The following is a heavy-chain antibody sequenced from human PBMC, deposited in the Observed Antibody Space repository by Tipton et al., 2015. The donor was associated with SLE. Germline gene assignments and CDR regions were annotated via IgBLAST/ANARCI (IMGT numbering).Heavy chain of an antibody. V-gene: IGHV4-38-2*01. D-gene: IGHD3-22*01. CDR2: IHQSGKM. CDR1: GFTFSDYW. CDR3: ARHDYDDNGYYLHYFDY. J-gene: IGHJ4*02. Sequence: LRLSCAASGFTFSDYWMYWVRQAPGKGLEWVGSIHQSGKMFFNPSLKSRVAMSMDTSKNQVFLRLRPVTAADTATYYCARHDYDDNGYYLHYFDYWGQGTLVTVSS.